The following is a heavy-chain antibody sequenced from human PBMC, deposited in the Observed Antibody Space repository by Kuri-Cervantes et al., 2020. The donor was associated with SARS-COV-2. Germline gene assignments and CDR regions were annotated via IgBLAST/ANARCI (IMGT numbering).Heavy chain of an antibody. J-gene: IGHJ6*03. D-gene: IGHD3-10*01. CDR1: GYTFTSYD. CDR3: ARESSGYYSYYYMDV. Sequence: ASVKVSCKASGYTFTSYDINWVRQATGQGLEWMGWMNPNSGNTGYAQKFQGRVTITRNTSISTAYMELSSLRSEDTAVYYCARESSGYYSYYYMDVWGKGTTVTVSS. V-gene: IGHV1-8*03. CDR2: MNPNSGNT.